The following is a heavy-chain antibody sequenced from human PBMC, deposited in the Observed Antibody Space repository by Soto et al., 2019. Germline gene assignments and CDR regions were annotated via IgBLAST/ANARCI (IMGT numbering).Heavy chain of an antibody. V-gene: IGHV4-59*01. CDR1: GGSISSYY. CDR3: AREIKQTGTRSNWFDP. CDR2: IYYSGST. Sequence: SETLSLTCTVSGGSISSYYWSWIRQPPGKGLEWIGYIYYSGSTNYNPSLKSRVTISVDTSKNQFSLKLSSVTAADTAVYYCAREIKQTGTRSNWFDPWGQGXLVTVSS. D-gene: IGHD1-7*01. J-gene: IGHJ5*02.